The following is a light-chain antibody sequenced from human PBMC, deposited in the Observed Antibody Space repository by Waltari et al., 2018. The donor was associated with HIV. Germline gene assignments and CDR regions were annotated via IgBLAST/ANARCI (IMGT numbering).Light chain of an antibody. Sequence: SSELTQDPSVSVALGQTVKTTCQGDSLRSYYASWYQQKPGQAPVLVIYARNNRPSGIPDRFSGSSSGDTASLTITGAQAEDEAAYYCNSRDSSVNPLQVIFGGGTKVTVL. CDR2: ARN. V-gene: IGLV3-19*01. CDR1: SLRSYY. J-gene: IGLJ2*01. CDR3: NSRDSSVNPLQVI.